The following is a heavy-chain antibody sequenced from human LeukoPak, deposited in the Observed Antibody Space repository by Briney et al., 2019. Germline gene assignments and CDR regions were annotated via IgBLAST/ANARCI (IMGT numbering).Heavy chain of an antibody. D-gene: IGHD3-10*01. CDR3: AGAGWIITSGIDY. V-gene: IGHV4-38-2*01. Sequence: PSETLSLTCGVSGYSISRGYYWAWIRQPPGKGLEWIGTIYHIGSTYYTPSLGSRVTISVDTSKNEFSLNLKSVTAADTAVYYCAGAGWIITSGIDYWGRGALVTVSS. CDR1: GYSISRGYY. J-gene: IGHJ4*02. CDR2: IYHIGST.